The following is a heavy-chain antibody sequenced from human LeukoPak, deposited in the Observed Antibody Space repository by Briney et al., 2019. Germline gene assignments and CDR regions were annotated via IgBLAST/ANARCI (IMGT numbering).Heavy chain of an antibody. V-gene: IGHV1-2*06. CDR3: ARGPYSSGGRDAFDI. D-gene: IGHD6-19*01. CDR2: INPNSGGT. J-gene: IGHJ3*02. CDR1: GYTFTGYY. Sequence: ASVKVSCKASGYTFTGYYMHWVRQAPGQGLEWMGRINPNSGGTNYAQKFQGRVTMTRDTSISTAYMELSSLRSEDTAVYYCARGPYSSGGRDAFDIWGQGTMVTVSS.